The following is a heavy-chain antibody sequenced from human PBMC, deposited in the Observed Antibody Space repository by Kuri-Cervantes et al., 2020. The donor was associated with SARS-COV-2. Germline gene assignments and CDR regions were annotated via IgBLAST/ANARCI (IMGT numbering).Heavy chain of an antibody. CDR1: GFTFWKYA. CDR2: ISGGGLTT. V-gene: IGHV3-23*01. Sequence: GESLKISCEASGFTFWKYAMTWVRPAPGKGLEWVAVISGGGLTTYYPDSAKGRFTISRDNSKNTVYLQTSSLSVEDTAMYYCAKVLVVVAAYDAFGIWGQGTMVTVSS. D-gene: IGHD2-15*01. CDR3: AKVLVVVAAYDAFGI. J-gene: IGHJ3*02.